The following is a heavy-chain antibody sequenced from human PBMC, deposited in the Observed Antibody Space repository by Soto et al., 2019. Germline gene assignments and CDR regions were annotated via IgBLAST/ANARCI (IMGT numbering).Heavy chain of an antibody. CDR1: SSRSYY. CDR2: IYPGDSDT. V-gene: IGHV5-51*01. D-gene: IGHD3-16*01. CDR3: ARHRGDQYGTPRYGMDV. Sequence: SSRSYYWGWVRQMPGKGLEWMGIIYPGDSDTRYSPSFQGQVTISADKSISTAYLQWSSLKASDTAMYYCARHRGDQYGTPRYGMDVWGQGTTVTVSS. J-gene: IGHJ6*02.